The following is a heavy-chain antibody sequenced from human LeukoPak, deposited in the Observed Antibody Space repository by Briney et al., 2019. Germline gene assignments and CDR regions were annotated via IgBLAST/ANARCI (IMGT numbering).Heavy chain of an antibody. Sequence: GGSLRLSCAASGFTFSNNAMTWVRQAPGRGLEWVSTIKNDGSTTDYADSVKGRFTISRDNSKNSLYLQMNNLRAEDTAVYYCAKVYHDSGCLIDYWGQGTLVTVSP. D-gene: IGHD6-19*01. CDR3: AKVYHDSGCLIDY. J-gene: IGHJ4*02. V-gene: IGHV3-23*01. CDR2: IKNDGSTT. CDR1: GFTFSNNA.